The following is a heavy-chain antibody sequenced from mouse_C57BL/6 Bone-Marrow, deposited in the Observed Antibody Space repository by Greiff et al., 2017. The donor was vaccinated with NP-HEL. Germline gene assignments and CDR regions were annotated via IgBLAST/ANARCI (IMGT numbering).Heavy chain of an antibody. V-gene: IGHV1-69*01. CDR1: GYTFTSYW. J-gene: IGHJ4*01. CDR2: IDPSDSYT. Sequence: LQPGAELVMPGASVKLSCKASGYTFTSYWMHWVKQRPGQGLEWIGEIDPSDSYTNYNQKFKGKSTLTVDKSSSTAYMQLSSLTSENSAVSYCAKGMLRMDYWGQGTSVTVSS. D-gene: IGHD2-12*01. CDR3: AKGMLRMDY.